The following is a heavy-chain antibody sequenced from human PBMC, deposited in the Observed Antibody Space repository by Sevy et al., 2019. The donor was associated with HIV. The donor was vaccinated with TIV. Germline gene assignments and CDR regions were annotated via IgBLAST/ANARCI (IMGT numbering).Heavy chain of an antibody. V-gene: IGHV3-23*01. D-gene: IGHD5-12*01. CDR3: ARVGYVGRWYYFEY. J-gene: IGHJ4*02. CDR2: INYSGGST. Sequence: GGSLRLSCVASGSTVNPYAMSWVRQAPGKGLEWVAVINYSGGSTDYADSVKGRFSISKDNPNETLELNMNSVRDTDTAECVCARVGYVGRWYYFEYWGQGTLVTVSS. CDR1: GSTVNPYA.